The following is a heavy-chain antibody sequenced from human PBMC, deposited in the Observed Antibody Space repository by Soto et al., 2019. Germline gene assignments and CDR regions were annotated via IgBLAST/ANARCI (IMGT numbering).Heavy chain of an antibody. CDR1: GYTFTSYD. V-gene: IGHV1-8*01. CDR3: ARERSSGWYFDY. CDR2: MHPNSGNT. J-gene: IGHJ4*02. Sequence: QVQLVQSGAEVKKPGASVKVSCKASGYTFTSYDINWVRQATGQGLEWMGWMHPNSGNTGYAQKFQGRVTMTRNTSITTAYMELSSLGSGDTAVYYCARERSSGWYFDYWGQGTLVTVSS. D-gene: IGHD6-19*01.